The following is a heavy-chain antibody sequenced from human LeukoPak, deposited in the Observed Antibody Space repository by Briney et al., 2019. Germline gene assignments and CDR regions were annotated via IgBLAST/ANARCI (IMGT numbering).Heavy chain of an antibody. CDR1: GGSFSGYY. D-gene: IGHD2-15*01. CDR3: ARGQGDCSGGSCYLFDY. V-gene: IGHV4-34*01. CDR2: INHSGST. Sequence: SETLSLTCAVYGGSFSGYYWSWIRQPPGKGLEWIGEINHSGSTNYNPSLKSRVTISVDTSKNQFSLKLSSVTAADTAVYYCARGQGDCSGGSCYLFDYRGQGTLVTVSS. J-gene: IGHJ4*02.